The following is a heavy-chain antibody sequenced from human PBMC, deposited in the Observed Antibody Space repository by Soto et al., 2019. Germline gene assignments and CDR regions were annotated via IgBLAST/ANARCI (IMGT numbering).Heavy chain of an antibody. CDR1: GFTFSSYG. CDR2: ISYDGSNK. Sequence: QVQLVESGGGVVQPGRSLRLSCAASGFTFSSYGMHWVRQAPGKGLEWVAVISYDGSNKYYADSVKGRFTISRDNSKNTLYLQMNSLRAEDTAVYYCAKVGYYDILTGYFDYWGQGTLVTVSS. V-gene: IGHV3-30*18. J-gene: IGHJ4*02. D-gene: IGHD3-9*01. CDR3: AKVGYYDILTGYFDY.